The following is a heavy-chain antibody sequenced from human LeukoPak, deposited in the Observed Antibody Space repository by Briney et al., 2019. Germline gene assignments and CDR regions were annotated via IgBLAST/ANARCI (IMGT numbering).Heavy chain of an antibody. V-gene: IGHV3-30*02. CDR3: AKSPVSSCRGSFCYPFDY. Sequence: GGYLRLSCAASGFTFSSYWMSWVRQAPGKGLEWVAFIRYDGSNKYYADSVKGRFTISRDNSRNTLYLQMNTLRAEDTAVYFCAKSPVSSCRGSFCYPFDYWGQGNLVTVSS. CDR2: IRYDGSNK. D-gene: IGHD2-15*01. J-gene: IGHJ4*02. CDR1: GFTFSSYW.